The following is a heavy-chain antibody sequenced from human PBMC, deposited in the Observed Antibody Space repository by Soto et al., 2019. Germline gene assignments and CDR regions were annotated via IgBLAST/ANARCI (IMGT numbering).Heavy chain of an antibody. V-gene: IGHV1-18*04. D-gene: IGHD1-1*01. CDR2: ISXYXGXX. CDR3: ARDKRMTQYPSGY. Sequence: ASVKVSCKASGYTFTSYGISWVRQAPGQGLXWMGXISXYXGXXXYXXXLQGRVTMTTDTSTSTAYMELRSLRSEDTAVYYCARDKRMTQYPSGYWGQGTLVTVSS. J-gene: IGHJ4*02. CDR1: GYTFTSYG.